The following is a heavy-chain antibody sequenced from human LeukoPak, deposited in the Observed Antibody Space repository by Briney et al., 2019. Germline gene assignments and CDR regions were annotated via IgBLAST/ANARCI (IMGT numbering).Heavy chain of an antibody. V-gene: IGHV4-34*01. Sequence: SETLSLTCAVNGGSFSGFYCTWIRQPPGKGLEWIGEVNHSGGTQYNPSLKSRVTLSVDSSNNHFSLKLTSVTAADTAVYYCARGRSHNWFDPWGQGTLVTVPS. CDR2: VNHSGGT. J-gene: IGHJ5*02. CDR3: ARGRSHNWFDP. CDR1: GGSFSGFY.